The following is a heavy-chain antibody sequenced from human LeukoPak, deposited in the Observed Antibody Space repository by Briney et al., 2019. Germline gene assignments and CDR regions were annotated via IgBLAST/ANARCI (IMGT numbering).Heavy chain of an antibody. Sequence: GASVKVSCKASGSRITDENVHWVRQAPGQGLEWMGRIIPILGIANYAQKFQGRVTITADKSTSTAYMELSSLRSEDTAVYYCARGSGSYFPDDYWGQGTLVTVSS. D-gene: IGHD1-26*01. V-gene: IGHV1-69*02. J-gene: IGHJ4*02. CDR2: IIPILGIA. CDR1: GSRITDEN. CDR3: ARGSGSYFPDDY.